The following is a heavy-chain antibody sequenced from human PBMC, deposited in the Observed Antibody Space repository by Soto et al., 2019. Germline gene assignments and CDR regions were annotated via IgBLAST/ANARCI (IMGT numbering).Heavy chain of an antibody. CDR3: TQWDGYADV. V-gene: IGHV3-23*01. Sequence: EVLLLESGGGLVQPGGSLRLSCAGSGFTSGTTWVRQTPGRGLEWVLGISASSGKIFYADSVRGRFTISKDNSKNTLYLQMDSLRDDDTAIYFCTQWDGYADVWGQGTTVIVSS. D-gene: IGHD1-26*01. J-gene: IGHJ6*02. CDR2: ISASSGKI. CDR1: GFTSGT.